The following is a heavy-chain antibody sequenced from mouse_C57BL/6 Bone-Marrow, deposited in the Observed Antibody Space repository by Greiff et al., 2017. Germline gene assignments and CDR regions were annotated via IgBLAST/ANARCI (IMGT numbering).Heavy chain of an antibody. J-gene: IGHJ3*01. Sequence: VQLQQPGTELVKPGASVKLSCKASGYTFTSYWMHWVKQRPGQGLEWIGNINPSNGGTNYNEKFKSKATLTVDNSSSTAYMQLSSLTSEDSAVDYCARGYSNRFRAWFAYWGQGTLVTVSA. D-gene: IGHD2-5*01. CDR1: GYTFTSYW. CDR2: INPSNGGT. CDR3: ARGYSNRFRAWFAY. V-gene: IGHV1-53*01.